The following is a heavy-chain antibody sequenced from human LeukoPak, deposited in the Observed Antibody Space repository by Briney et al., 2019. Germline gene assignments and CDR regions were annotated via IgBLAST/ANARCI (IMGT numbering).Heavy chain of an antibody. J-gene: IGHJ4*02. D-gene: IGHD3-22*01. CDR1: GFTFSSYA. CDR3: AKEGGYYYDSSGYYDY. CDR2: ISGSGGST. V-gene: IGHV3-23*01. Sequence: GGSLRLSCAASGFTFSSYAMSWVRQAPGKGLEWVSAISGSGGSTYYADSVKGRFAISRDNSKHTLYLQMNSLRAEDTAVYYCAKEGGYYYDSSGYYDYWGQGTLVTVSS.